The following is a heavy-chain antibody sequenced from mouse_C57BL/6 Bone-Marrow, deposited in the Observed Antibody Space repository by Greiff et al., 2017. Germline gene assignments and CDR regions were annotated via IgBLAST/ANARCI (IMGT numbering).Heavy chain of an antibody. D-gene: IGHD2-4*01. Sequence: QVHVKQSGAELVKPGASVKLSCKASGYTFTEYTIHWVKQRSGQGLEWIGWFYPGSGSIKYNEKFKDKATLTADKSSSTVYMELSSLTSEDSAVYFCARHEDIYYDYGYAMDYWGPGTSVTVSS. CDR3: ARHEDIYYDYGYAMDY. V-gene: IGHV1-62-2*01. CDR1: GYTFTEYT. J-gene: IGHJ4*01. CDR2: FYPGSGSI.